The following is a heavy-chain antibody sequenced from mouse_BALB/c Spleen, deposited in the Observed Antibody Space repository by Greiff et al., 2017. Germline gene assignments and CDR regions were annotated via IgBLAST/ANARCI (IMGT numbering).Heavy chain of an antibody. D-gene: IGHD1-1*01. J-gene: IGHJ2*01. CDR3: TRTTED. Sequence: VQLQQSGAELVRPGASVTLSCKASGYTFTDYDMHWVKQTPVHGLEWIGAIDPETGGTPYNQKFKGKATLTADKSSSTAYMELRSLTSEDSAVYYCTRTTEDWGQGTTLTVSS. V-gene: IGHV1-15*01. CDR2: IDPETGGT. CDR1: GYTFTDYD.